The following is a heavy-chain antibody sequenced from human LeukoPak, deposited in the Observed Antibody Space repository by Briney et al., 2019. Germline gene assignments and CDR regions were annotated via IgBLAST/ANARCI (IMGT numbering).Heavy chain of an antibody. CDR1: GFTFSSSA. J-gene: IGHJ6*03. CDR2: ISGSGSGGST. V-gene: IGHV3-23*01. D-gene: IGHD2-2*01. CDR3: AKTSAVPYYYYMDV. Sequence: GGSLRLSCAASGFTFSSSAMSWVRQAPGKGLEWVSSISGSGSGGSTYYADSAKGRFTISRDNSKNTLYLQMNSLRAEDTAVYYCAKTSAVPYYYYMDVWGKGTTVTVSS.